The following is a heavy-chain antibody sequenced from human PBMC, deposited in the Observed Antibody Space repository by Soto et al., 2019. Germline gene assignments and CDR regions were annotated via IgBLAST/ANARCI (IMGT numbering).Heavy chain of an antibody. Sequence: QVQLQESGPGLVKPSETLSLTCTVSGGSISSDYWSWIRQPPGEGLEWIAYIYYSGSTNYNPSLKSRVTISVDTSKNQFSLKLSSVTAADTAVYYCARARSPAGMGYCMDVWGQGTTVTFSS. CDR3: ARARSPAGMGYCMDV. CDR1: GGSISSDY. V-gene: IGHV4-59*01. J-gene: IGHJ6*02. CDR2: IYYSGST. D-gene: IGHD2-2*01.